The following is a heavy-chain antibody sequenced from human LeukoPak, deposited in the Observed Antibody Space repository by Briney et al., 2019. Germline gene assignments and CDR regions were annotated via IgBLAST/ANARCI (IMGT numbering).Heavy chain of an antibody. D-gene: IGHD5-18*01. CDR1: GFTFSSYW. CDR2: INRDGSST. Sequence: PGGSLRLSCAASGFTFSSYWMHWVRQAPEKGLVWVSRINRDGSSTSYADSVKGRFTISRDNAKNTLYLQMNSLRAEDTAVYYCARGGGYSYGSFDYWGQGTLVTVSS. CDR3: ARGGGYSYGSFDY. V-gene: IGHV3-74*01. J-gene: IGHJ4*02.